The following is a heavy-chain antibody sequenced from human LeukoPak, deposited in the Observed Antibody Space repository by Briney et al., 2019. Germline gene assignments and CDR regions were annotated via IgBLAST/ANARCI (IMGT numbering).Heavy chain of an antibody. CDR3: AKIAVAGTSHIDY. J-gene: IGHJ4*02. CDR1: GFTFSSYA. V-gene: IGHV3-30-3*01. CDR2: ISYDGSNK. Sequence: GGSLRLSCAASGFTFSSYAMHWVRQAPGKGLEWVAVISYDGSNKYYADSVKGRFTISRDNSKNTLYLQMNSLRAEDTAVYYCAKIAVAGTSHIDYWGQGTLVTASS. D-gene: IGHD6-19*01.